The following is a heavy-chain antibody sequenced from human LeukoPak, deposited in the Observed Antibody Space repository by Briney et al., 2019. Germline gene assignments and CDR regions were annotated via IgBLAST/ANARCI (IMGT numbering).Heavy chain of an antibody. CDR2: ITSSSSII. CDR3: AREPKQWLTPIDY. Sequence: GGSLRLSCAASGFIFSDYYMSWIRQAPGKGLEWISYITSSSSIIYYADSVKGRFTISRNNAKNSVYLQMNSLRAEDTAVYYCAREPKQWLTPIDYWGQGTLVTVSS. CDR1: GFIFSDYY. J-gene: IGHJ4*02. V-gene: IGHV3-11*04. D-gene: IGHD6-19*01.